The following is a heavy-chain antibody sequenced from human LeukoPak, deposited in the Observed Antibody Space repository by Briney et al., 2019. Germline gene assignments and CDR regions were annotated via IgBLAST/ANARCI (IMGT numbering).Heavy chain of an antibody. CDR1: GGSISSYY. Sequence: SETLSLTCTVSGGSISSYYWSWIRQPAGKGLEWIGRIYASAYINYNPSLKSRATISVDTSKNQFSLELSSVTAADTAVYYCARFNSGSYQHYFDYWGQGTLVTVSS. CDR3: ARFNSGSYQHYFDY. V-gene: IGHV4-4*07. J-gene: IGHJ4*02. CDR2: IYASAYI. D-gene: IGHD1-26*01.